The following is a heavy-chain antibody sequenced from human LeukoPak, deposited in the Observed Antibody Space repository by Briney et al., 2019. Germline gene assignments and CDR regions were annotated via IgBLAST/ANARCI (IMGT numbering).Heavy chain of an antibody. CDR1: GGSISSYY. D-gene: IGHD2-15*01. J-gene: IGHJ2*01. CDR3: ARRGRNCSGGSCYSGSWYFDL. Sequence: SETLSLTCTVSGGSISSYYWSWIRQPPGKGLEWIGYIYYSGSTNYNPSLKSRVTISVDTSRNQFSLKLSSVTAADTAVYYCARRGRNCSGGSCYSGSWYFDLWGRGTLVTVSS. V-gene: IGHV4-59*08. CDR2: IYYSGST.